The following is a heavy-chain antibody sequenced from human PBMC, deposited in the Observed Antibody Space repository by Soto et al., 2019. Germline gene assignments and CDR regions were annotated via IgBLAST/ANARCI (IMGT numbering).Heavy chain of an antibody. J-gene: IGHJ6*02. Sequence: ASVKVSCKVSGYTLTELSMHWVRQAPGKGLEWMGGFDPEDGETIYAQKFQGRVTITRDTSASTAYMELSSLRSEDTAVYYCARDPNWNYYYGMDVWGQGTTVTVSS. CDR2: FDPEDGET. V-gene: IGHV1-24*01. CDR3: ARDPNWNYYYGMDV. D-gene: IGHD1-20*01. CDR1: GYTLTELS.